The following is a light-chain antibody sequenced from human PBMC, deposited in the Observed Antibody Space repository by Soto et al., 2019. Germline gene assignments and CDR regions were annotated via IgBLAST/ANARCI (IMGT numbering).Light chain of an antibody. CDR2: WAS. CDR1: QSLLHSNGNNY. V-gene: IGKV2-28*01. J-gene: IGKJ2*01. CDR3: MQALHTPYT. Sequence: DIVMTQSPLSLPVTPGEPASISCWSSQSLLHSNGNNYVDWYLQKPGQSPQLLIYWASNRASGVPDRFSGRGSGTDFTLGISRVEAEDVGVYYCMQALHTPYTFGQGTKLEIK.